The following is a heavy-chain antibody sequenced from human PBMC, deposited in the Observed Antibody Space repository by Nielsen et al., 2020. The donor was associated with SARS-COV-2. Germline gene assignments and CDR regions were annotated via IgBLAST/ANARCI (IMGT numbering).Heavy chain of an antibody. CDR1: GFTFSSFG. D-gene: IGHD1-1*01. CDR3: ARDARPGTTGYYYGLDV. Sequence: GESLKISCTASGFTFSSFGMHWVRQAPGKGLEWVAFISYEGSKQYYAESVKGRFTISRDDANNLLSLQIDGLRGEDTAVYYCARDARPGTTGYYYGLDVWGRGTTVIVSS. CDR2: ISYEGSKQ. V-gene: IGHV3-30*03. J-gene: IGHJ6*02.